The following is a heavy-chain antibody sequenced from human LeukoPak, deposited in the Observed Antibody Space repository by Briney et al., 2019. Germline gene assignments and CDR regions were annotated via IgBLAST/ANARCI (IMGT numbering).Heavy chain of an antibody. J-gene: IGHJ6*04. Sequence: ASVKVSCKASGYTSTGYYMHWVRQAPGQGLEWMGWINPNSGGTNYAQKFQGWVTMTRDTSISTAYMELSRLRSDDTAVYYCAREEIVVVPAAHEDYGMDVWGKGTTVTVSS. V-gene: IGHV1-2*04. CDR3: AREEIVVVPAAHEDYGMDV. D-gene: IGHD2-2*01. CDR2: INPNSGGT. CDR1: GYTSTGYY.